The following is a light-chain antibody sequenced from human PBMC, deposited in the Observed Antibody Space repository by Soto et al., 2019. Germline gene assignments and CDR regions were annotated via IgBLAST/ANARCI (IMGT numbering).Light chain of an antibody. CDR2: TVS. V-gene: IGKV1D-16*01. Sequence: IQMTQSPSSLSASVGDRVTITCRASQDIGTWLAWYQQKPEKAPKSLIYTVSTLQSGVPSRFSGSGSGTDFTLTISSLQPEDFATYYCQQSYSTPITFGQGTRLEIK. CDR3: QQSYSTPIT. J-gene: IGKJ5*01. CDR1: QDIGTW.